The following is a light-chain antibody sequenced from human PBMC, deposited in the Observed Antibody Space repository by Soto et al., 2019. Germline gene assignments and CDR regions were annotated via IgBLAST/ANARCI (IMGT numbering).Light chain of an antibody. J-gene: IGLJ2*01. V-gene: IGLV2-14*03. CDR3: SSYTSISTLV. CDR1: SSDVGAYKY. CDR2: EVN. Sequence: QSVLTQPASVSGSPGQSITISYTGTSSDVGAYKYVSWYQQHPGKAPKLMIYEVNNRPSGVSNRFSGSKSGNTASLTISGLQAEDEADYYCSSYTSISTLVFGGGTKVTVL.